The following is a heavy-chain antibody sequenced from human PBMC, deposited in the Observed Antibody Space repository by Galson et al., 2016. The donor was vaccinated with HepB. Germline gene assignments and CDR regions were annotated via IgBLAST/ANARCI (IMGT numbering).Heavy chain of an antibody. D-gene: IGHD6-19*01. CDR2: INPSGDYP. V-gene: IGHV1-46*03. J-gene: IGHJ5*02. CDR1: GYTFTNSY. CDR3: LGEKAGTGCFDT. Sequence: SVKVSCKASGYTFTNSYMHWVRQAPGQGLEWMGTINPSGDYPSCAQRLQGRVTMTRDTSTATAYMELSSLRSEDTAVYFCLGEKAGTGCFDTWGQGTLVTVSS.